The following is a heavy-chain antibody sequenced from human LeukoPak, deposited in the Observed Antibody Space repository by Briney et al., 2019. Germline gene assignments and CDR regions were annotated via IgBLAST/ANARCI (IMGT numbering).Heavy chain of an antibody. Sequence: GGSLRLSCEASGFTFSRYWMHWVRQAPGKGLVWVSRINSDGSRTTYADSVKGRFTISRDNAKNTLNLQMNSLRAEDTAVYYCARDLGQYYDTSDNWFDPWGQGTLVTVSS. D-gene: IGHD3-22*01. CDR1: GFTFSRYW. CDR3: ARDLGQYYDTSDNWFDP. V-gene: IGHV3-74*01. J-gene: IGHJ5*02. CDR2: INSDGSRT.